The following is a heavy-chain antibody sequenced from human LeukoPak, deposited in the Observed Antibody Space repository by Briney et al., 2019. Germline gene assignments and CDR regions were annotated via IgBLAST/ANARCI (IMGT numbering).Heavy chain of an antibody. CDR3: VRELHSSPPFEAFDY. V-gene: IGHV3-74*01. CDR2: INSDGSST. Sequence: PGGSLRLSCAASGFTFSSYWMHWVRQAPGKGLVWVSRINSDGSSTSYADSVKGRFTISRDNAKNTLYLQMNSLRAEDTAVYYCVRELHSSPPFEAFDYWGQGTLVTVSS. J-gene: IGHJ4*02. D-gene: IGHD6-13*01. CDR1: GFTFSSYW.